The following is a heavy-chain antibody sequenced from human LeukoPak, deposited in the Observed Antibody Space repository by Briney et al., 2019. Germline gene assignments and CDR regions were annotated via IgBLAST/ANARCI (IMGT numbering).Heavy chain of an antibody. CDR3: ARGYCSSGNCPFAY. CDR1: GFTFSSYS. D-gene: IGHD2-15*01. Sequence: PGGSLRLSCAASGFTFSSYSMNWVRQAPGKGLEWLSYISSSSSTIYYADSVKGRFTISRDNAKNSLYLQMNSLRAEDTAVYYCARGYCSSGNCPFAYWGQRPLDTVSS. CDR2: ISSSSSTI. V-gene: IGHV3-48*01. J-gene: IGHJ4*02.